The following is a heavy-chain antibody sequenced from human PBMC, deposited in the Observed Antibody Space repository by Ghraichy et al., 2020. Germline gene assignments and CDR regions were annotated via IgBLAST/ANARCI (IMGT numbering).Heavy chain of an antibody. D-gene: IGHD2-2*01. V-gene: IGHV1-2*02. CDR2: INPNSGGT. CDR3: ARGGCSTASCYDQSY. Sequence: SVKVSCKASGYTFTDYYMHWVRQAPGQGLEWMGWINPNSGGTNYAQKFQGRVTMTRDTSISTAYMELSRLRSDDTAMYYCARGGCSTASCYDQSYWGQGTLVSVSS. CDR1: GYTFTDYY. J-gene: IGHJ4*02.